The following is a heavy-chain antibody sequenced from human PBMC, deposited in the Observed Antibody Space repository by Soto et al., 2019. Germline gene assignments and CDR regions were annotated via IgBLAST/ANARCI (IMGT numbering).Heavy chain of an antibody. J-gene: IGHJ6*02. D-gene: IGHD4-17*01. CDR1: GYTFSSYA. Sequence: QVQLVESGGGVVQPGRSLRLSWVASGYTFSSYAVHWVRQAPGKGLEWVAVISFDENSKSYADFAKGRFTVSRDDSKNTLYLQMNSLKIEGTAVYYCAKDTSGPNGDIYYGLDAWGQGTTVTVSS. CDR2: ISFDENSK. V-gene: IGHV3-30*18. CDR3: AKDTSGPNGDIYYGLDA.